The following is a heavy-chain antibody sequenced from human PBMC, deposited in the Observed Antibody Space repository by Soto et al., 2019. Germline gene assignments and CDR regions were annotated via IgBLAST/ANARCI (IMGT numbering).Heavy chain of an antibody. CDR1: GGYISSGGNY. CDR2: IYYTGHT. CDR3: AREDINESFFDS. V-gene: IGHV4-31*03. D-gene: IGHD2-8*01. Sequence: SETLSLTCSVSGGYISSGGNYWSWIRQHPGKGLEWIGFIYYTGHTKYNAALKSRASISGDMSENQFPLTLTSVTAADTAVYYCAREDINESFFDSWGPGRLVTVSS. J-gene: IGHJ4*02.